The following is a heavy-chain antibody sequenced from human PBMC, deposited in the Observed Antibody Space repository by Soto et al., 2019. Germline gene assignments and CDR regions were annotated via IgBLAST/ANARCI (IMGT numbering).Heavy chain of an antibody. CDR2: INHSGST. Sequence: QVQLQQWGAGLLKPSETLSLTCAVYGGSFSGYYWSWIRQPPGKGLEWIGEINHSGSTNYNPSLKSRVTISVDTSKNQFSLKLSSVTAADTAVYYCARGGGGGSGWHTGRPGYYYYYGMDVWGQGTTVTVSS. V-gene: IGHV4-34*01. CDR1: GGSFSGYY. J-gene: IGHJ6*02. D-gene: IGHD6-19*01. CDR3: ARGGGGGSGWHTGRPGYYYYYGMDV.